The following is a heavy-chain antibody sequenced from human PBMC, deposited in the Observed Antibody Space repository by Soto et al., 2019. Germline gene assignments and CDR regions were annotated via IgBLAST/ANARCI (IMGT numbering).Heavy chain of an antibody. J-gene: IGHJ4*02. CDR2: INHSGST. V-gene: IGHV4-34*01. Sequence: SETLSLTXAVYGGSFSGYYWSWIRQPPGKGLEWIGEINHSGSTNYNPSLKSRVTISVDTSKNQFSLKLSSVTAADTAAYYCARGTYYYDSSGYYCFNYWGQGTLVTVSS. CDR3: ARGTYYYDSSGYYCFNY. D-gene: IGHD3-22*01. CDR1: GGSFSGYY.